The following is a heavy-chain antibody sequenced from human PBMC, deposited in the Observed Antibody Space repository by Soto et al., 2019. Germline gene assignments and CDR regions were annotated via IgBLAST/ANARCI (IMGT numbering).Heavy chain of an antibody. J-gene: IGHJ4*02. Sequence: SETLSLTCTVSGGSISSGGYYWSWIRQHPGKGLEWIGYIYYSGSTYYNPSLKSRVTISVDTSKNQFSLKLSSVTAADTAVYYCARENHYYDSSGTFGLDYWGQGTLVTVSS. CDR1: GGSISSGGYY. CDR3: ARENHYYDSSGTFGLDY. V-gene: IGHV4-31*03. CDR2: IYYSGST. D-gene: IGHD3-22*01.